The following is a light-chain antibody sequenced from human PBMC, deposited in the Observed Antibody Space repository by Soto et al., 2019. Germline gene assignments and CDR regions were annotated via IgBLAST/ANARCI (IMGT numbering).Light chain of an antibody. CDR3: QQTYATAFT. Sequence: IQMTQSPSSLSASVGGRVTITCRASQSILAYLNWYQVKLGTPPRLLIFSASNLQSGVPPRFNGSGSGTDFALTIGGVEPDDAATYYCQQTYATAFTFGQGTNL. CDR2: SAS. CDR1: QSILAY. J-gene: IGKJ2*01. V-gene: IGKV1-39*01.